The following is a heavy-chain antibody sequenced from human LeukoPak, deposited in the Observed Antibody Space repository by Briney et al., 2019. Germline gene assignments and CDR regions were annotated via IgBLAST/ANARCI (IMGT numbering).Heavy chain of an antibody. CDR1: GFTFSSYG. CDR3: AKDARIAARPGGYFDY. D-gene: IGHD6-6*01. Sequence: GGSLRLSCAASGFTFSSYGMHWVRQAPGKGLEWVAFIRYDGSNKYYADSVKGRFTISRDNSKNTLYLQMNSLRAEDTAVYYCAKDARIAARPGGYFDYWGQGTLVTVSS. J-gene: IGHJ4*02. CDR2: IRYDGSNK. V-gene: IGHV3-30*02.